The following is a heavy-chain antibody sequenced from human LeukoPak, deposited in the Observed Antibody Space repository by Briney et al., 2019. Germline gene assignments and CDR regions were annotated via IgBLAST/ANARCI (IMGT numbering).Heavy chain of an antibody. J-gene: IGHJ6*03. CDR2: ISHSGST. CDR1: GGSFSGYY. V-gene: IGHV4-34*01. CDR3: ARDLHKRGYSGYDAYYYYYMDV. D-gene: IGHD5-12*01. Sequence: SETLSLTCAVYGGSFSGYYWSWIRQPPGKGREWIGEISHSGSTNYNASAKSRVTISVGTSKNQFSLKLSSVTAADTAVYYCARDLHKRGYSGYDAYYYYYMDVWGKGTTVTVSS.